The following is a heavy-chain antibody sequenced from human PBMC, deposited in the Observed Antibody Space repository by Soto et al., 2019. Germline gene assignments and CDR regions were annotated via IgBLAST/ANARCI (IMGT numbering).Heavy chain of an antibody. D-gene: IGHD2-21*01. CDR2: IYHSGST. CDR1: GDSISRGGYY. J-gene: IGHJ5*02. V-gene: IGHV4-31*03. Sequence: QVQLQESGPGLVKPSQTLSLTCTVSGDSISRGGYYWNWLRQHPRKGLEWIGYIYHSGSTIYNPSLKSRVTXAVDPSXXRLSLELSNVTAADTAVYYCARDGAGAYGLGWFDPWGQGILVTVSS. CDR3: ARDGAGAYGLGWFDP.